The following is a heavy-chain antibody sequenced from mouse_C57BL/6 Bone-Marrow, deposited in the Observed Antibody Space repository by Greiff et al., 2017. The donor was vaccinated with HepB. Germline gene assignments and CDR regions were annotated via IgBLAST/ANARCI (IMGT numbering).Heavy chain of an antibody. CDR2: IHPNSGST. D-gene: IGHD2-4*01. J-gene: IGHJ3*01. CDR3: ARSRAIYYDYPLFAY. Sequence: QVQLQQPGAELVKPGASVKLSCKASGYTFTSYWMHWVKQRPGQGLEWIGMIHPNSGSTNYNEKFKSKATLTVDKSSSTAYMQRSSLTSEDSAVYYCARSRAIYYDYPLFAYWGQGTLVTVSA. V-gene: IGHV1-64*01. CDR1: GYTFTSYW.